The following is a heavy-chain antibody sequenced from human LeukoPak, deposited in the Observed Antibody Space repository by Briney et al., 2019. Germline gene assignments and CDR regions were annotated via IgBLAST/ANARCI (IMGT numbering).Heavy chain of an antibody. V-gene: IGHV4-61*01. D-gene: IGHD3-10*01. Sequence: PSETLSLTCTVSGGSVSSSSYYWSWIRQPPGKGLEWIGFISYSGGNINYNPSLKSRVTISVQTSKNQFSLKLTSVTAADTAMYYCARHGSLRGLYYYMDVWGKGTTVTVSS. CDR3: ARHGSLRGLYYYMDV. CDR2: ISYSGGNI. J-gene: IGHJ6*03. CDR1: GGSVSSSSYY.